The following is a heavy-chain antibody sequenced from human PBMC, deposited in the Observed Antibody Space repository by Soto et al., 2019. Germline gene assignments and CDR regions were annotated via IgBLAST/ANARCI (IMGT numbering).Heavy chain of an antibody. J-gene: IGHJ4*02. V-gene: IGHV3-21*01. CDR1: GFTFSSYS. Sequence: GGSLILSCAASGFTFSSYSMNWVRQAPGKGLEWVSSISSSSSYIYYADSVKGRFTISRDNAKNSLYLQMNSLRAEDTAVYYCARVSSSRLYYFNYWGQGTLVTVSS. CDR2: ISSSSSYI. CDR3: ARVSSSRLYYFNY. D-gene: IGHD6-13*01.